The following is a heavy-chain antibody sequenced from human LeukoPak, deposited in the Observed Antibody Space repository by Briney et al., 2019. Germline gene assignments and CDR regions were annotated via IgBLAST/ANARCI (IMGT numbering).Heavy chain of an antibody. D-gene: IGHD6-19*01. Sequence: ASVKVSCKASGYTFTSYDINWVRQATGQGLEWMGWMNPNSGNTGYAQKFQGRVTITRNTSISTAYMELSSLRSEDTAVCYCARGSRSGWSYYYYYYMDVWGKGTTVTVSS. CDR1: GYTFTSYD. J-gene: IGHJ6*03. CDR3: ARGSRSGWSYYYYYYMDV. V-gene: IGHV1-8*03. CDR2: MNPNSGNT.